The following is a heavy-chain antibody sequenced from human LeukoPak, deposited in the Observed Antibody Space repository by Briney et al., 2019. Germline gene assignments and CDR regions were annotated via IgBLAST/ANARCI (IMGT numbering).Heavy chain of an antibody. CDR1: GFTVSSNH. CDR2: IYSGGST. D-gene: IGHD6-13*01. J-gene: IGHJ4*02. Sequence: PGGSLRLSCAASGFTVSSNHMSWVRQAPGKGLEWVSVIYSGGSTYYADSVKGRFTISRDNSKNTLYLQMNGLRAEDTAVYYCASHSSSWYGFDYWGQGTLVTVSS. CDR3: ASHSSSWYGFDY. V-gene: IGHV3-53*01.